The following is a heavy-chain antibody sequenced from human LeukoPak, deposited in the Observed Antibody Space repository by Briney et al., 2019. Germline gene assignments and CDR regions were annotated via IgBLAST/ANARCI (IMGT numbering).Heavy chain of an antibody. V-gene: IGHV1-69*04. CDR2: IIPILGIA. J-gene: IGHJ4*02. CDR3: AKQYCSSTSCYISREDY. CDR1: GGTFSSYA. D-gene: IGHD2-2*02. Sequence: SVTVSCKASGGTFSSYAISWVRQAPGQGLEWMGRIIPILGIANYAQKFQGRVTITADKSTSTAYMELSSLRSEDTAVYYCAKQYCSSTSCYISREDYWGQGTLVTVSS.